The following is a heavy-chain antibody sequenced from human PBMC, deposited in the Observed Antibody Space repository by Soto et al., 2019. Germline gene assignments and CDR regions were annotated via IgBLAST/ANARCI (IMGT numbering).Heavy chain of an antibody. Sequence: EVQLVESGGGLVQPGRSLRLSCAASGFTFDDYAMHWVRQAPGKGLEWVSGISWNSGSIGYADSVKGRFTISRDNAKNSLYLQMNSLRAEDTALYYCAKGAGYSSSSELGDYWGQGTLVTVSS. D-gene: IGHD6-6*01. CDR2: ISWNSGSI. V-gene: IGHV3-9*01. CDR3: AKGAGYSSSSELGDY. CDR1: GFTFDDYA. J-gene: IGHJ4*02.